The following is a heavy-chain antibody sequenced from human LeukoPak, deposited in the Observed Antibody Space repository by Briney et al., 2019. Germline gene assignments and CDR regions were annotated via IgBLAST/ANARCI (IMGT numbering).Heavy chain of an antibody. D-gene: IGHD1-26*01. J-gene: IGHJ4*02. CDR1: GYTFTGYY. CDR2: INPNSGGT. V-gene: IGHV1-2*02. Sequence: ASVKVSCKASGYTFTGYYMHWVRQAPGQGLEWMGWINPNSGGTNYAQKFQGRVTMTRDTSISTAYMELSRLRSDDTAVYYCARGVVGTITGFDYWGQGTLVTVSS. CDR3: ARGVVGTITGFDY.